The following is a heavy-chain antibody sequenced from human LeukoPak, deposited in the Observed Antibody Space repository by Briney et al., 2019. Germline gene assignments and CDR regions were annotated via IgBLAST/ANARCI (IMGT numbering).Heavy chain of an antibody. V-gene: IGHV4-59*08. Sequence: SETLSLTCTVSGGSISSYYWSWIRQPPGKGLEWIGYIYYSGSTNYNPSLKSRVTISVDTSKNQFSLKLSSVTAADTAVYYCARVSPVGANWFDPWGQGTLVTVSS. D-gene: IGHD2-15*01. CDR1: GGSISSYY. CDR3: ARVSPVGANWFDP. CDR2: IYYSGST. J-gene: IGHJ5*02.